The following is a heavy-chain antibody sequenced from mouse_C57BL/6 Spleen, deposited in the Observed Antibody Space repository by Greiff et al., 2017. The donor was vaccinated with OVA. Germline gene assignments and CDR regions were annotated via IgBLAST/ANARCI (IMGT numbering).Heavy chain of an antibody. D-gene: IGHD1-1*01. V-gene: IGHV1-69*01. J-gene: IGHJ2*01. CDR3: ARGPTVVGGYFDY. CDR1: GYTFTSYW. Sequence: QVQLQQPGAELVMPGASVKLSCKASGYTFTSYWMHWVKQRPGQGLEWIGEIDPSDSYTNYNQKFKGKSTLTVDKSSSTAYMQLSSLTSEDSAVYYCARGPTVVGGYFDYWGQGTTLTVSS. CDR2: IDPSDSYT.